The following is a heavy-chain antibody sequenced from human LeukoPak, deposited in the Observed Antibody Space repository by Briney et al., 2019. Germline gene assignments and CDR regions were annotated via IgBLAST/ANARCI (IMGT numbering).Heavy chain of an antibody. CDR2: ISASGTDT. CDR1: GLSFSNYA. CDR3: AKAHYDFWSGYEPYYFDY. Sequence: GGSLTLSCTASGLSFSNYAMTWVRQAPGKGLEWASVISASGTDTYYADSVKGRFTISRDNSKNTLYLQMNSLRAEDTAVYYCAKAHYDFWSGYEPYYFDYWGQGTLVTVSS. J-gene: IGHJ4*02. V-gene: IGHV3-23*01. D-gene: IGHD3-3*01.